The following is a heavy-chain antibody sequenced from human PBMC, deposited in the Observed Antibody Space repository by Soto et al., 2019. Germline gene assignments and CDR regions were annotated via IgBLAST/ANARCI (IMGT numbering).Heavy chain of an antibody. D-gene: IGHD3-3*01. V-gene: IGHV3-23*01. J-gene: IGHJ4*02. CDR2: ISTSVGIT. CDR3: ATGGQSYDY. CDR1: GFTFSTYA. Sequence: PGGSLRLSCAASGFTFSTYAMNWVRQAPGKGLEWVSAISTSVGITYYTDSVKGRFTISRDNSKNTLYLQMNSLRAEDTAVYYCATGGQSYDYWGQGTVVTVSS.